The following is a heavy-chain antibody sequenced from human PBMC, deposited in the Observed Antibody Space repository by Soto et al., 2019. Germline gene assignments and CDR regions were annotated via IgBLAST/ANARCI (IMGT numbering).Heavy chain of an antibody. CDR1: GGSMSGYY. CDR2: IYYSET. CDR3: ARQILLIGSPNWFDP. Sequence: LEILSLTCTVSGGSMSGYYLSWVRQPPGKGLEWIGHIYYSETTYNPSLKSRVTISLDTPKNRVSLKLISVTVADTAVYYCARQILLIGSPNWFDPWGQGILVTVSS. D-gene: IGHD2-21*01. V-gene: IGHV4-59*08. J-gene: IGHJ5*02.